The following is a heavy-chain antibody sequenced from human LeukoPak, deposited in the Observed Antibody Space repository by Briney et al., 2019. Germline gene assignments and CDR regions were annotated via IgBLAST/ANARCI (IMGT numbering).Heavy chain of an antibody. CDR3: ARDRKGTIFGVVKRHSYYYYYMDV. J-gene: IGHJ6*03. Sequence: PGGSLRLSCAASGFTFSSYWMSWVRQAPGKGLEWVANIKQDGSEKYYVDSVEGRFTISRDNAKNSLYLQMNSLRAEDTAVYYCARDRKGTIFGVVKRHSYYYYYMDVWGKGTTVTVSS. V-gene: IGHV3-7*01. D-gene: IGHD3-3*01. CDR1: GFTFSSYW. CDR2: IKQDGSEK.